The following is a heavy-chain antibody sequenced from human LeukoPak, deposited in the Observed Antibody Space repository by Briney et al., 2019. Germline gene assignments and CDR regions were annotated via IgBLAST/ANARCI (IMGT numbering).Heavy chain of an antibody. CDR2: ISNSGST. J-gene: IGHJ6*03. V-gene: IGHV4-59*11. CDR3: GRDALVGYLSFYYMDV. CDR1: GGPIISHY. D-gene: IGHD2-15*01. Sequence: SETLSLTCTVSGGPIISHYWTWIRQSPVKGLEWIGDISNSGSTCYNPSLKSRVTISIDTSKNQFSLKLSSVTAADTAVYYCGRDALVGYLSFYYMDVWGKGTTVTVSS.